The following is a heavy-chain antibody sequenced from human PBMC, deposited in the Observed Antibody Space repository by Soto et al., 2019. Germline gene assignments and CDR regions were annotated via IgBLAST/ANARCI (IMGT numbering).Heavy chain of an antibody. V-gene: IGHV3-23*01. D-gene: IGHD3-10*01. CDR3: AKRNGSGQRGNWFDP. J-gene: IGHJ5*02. CDR2: ISGSGSNT. Sequence: EVQVLESGGGLVQPGGSLRLSCAASGFPFSSYAMTWVRQAPGKGLEWVSGISGSGSNTYYRDSVKGRFTISRDSSKNTVYLQMKHLRVEDTAVYYCAKRNGSGQRGNWFDPWGQGTLVTVSS. CDR1: GFPFSSYA.